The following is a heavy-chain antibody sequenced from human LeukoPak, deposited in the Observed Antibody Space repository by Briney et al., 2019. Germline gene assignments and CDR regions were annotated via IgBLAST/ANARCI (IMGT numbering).Heavy chain of an antibody. V-gene: IGHV1-69*13. D-gene: IGHD5-24*01. CDR1: GGTFSSYA. CDR3: ARIRDGYNSYFFYGMDV. Sequence: SVKVSCKASGGTFSSYAISWVRQAPGHGLEWMGGIIALFGTANYAQKFQGRLTITADESTSTAYMELSSLRSEDTAVYYCARIRDGYNSYFFYGMDVWGQGTTVTVSS. CDR2: IIALFGTA. J-gene: IGHJ6*02.